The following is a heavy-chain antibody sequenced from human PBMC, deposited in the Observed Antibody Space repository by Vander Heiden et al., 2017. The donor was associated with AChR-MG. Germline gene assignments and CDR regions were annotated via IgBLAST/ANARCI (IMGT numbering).Heavy chain of an antibody. CDR1: GFTFSSYG. V-gene: IGHV3-33*01. J-gene: IGHJ6*02. CDR2: IWYDGSNK. CDR3: ARGGVNTIFGKYYYGMDV. Sequence: QVQLVESGGGVVQPGRSLRLSCAASGFTFSSYGMHWVRQAPGKGLEWVAVIWYDGSNKYYADSVKGRFTISRDNSKNTLYLQMNSLRAEDTAVYYCARGGVNTIFGKYYYGMDVWGQGTTVTVSS. D-gene: IGHD3-3*01.